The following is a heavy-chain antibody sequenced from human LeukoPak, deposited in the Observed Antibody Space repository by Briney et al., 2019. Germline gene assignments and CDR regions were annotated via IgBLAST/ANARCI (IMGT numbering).Heavy chain of an antibody. CDR1: GGSFSGYY. Sequence: SETLSLTCAVYGGSFSGYYWTWIRQPPGKGLEWIGEVTDRGNRNYNPSLRSRVTISVDTAKNQFSLKLSSVTAADTSVFYCARGRGYSSGWGHYYYSIDVWVQGTTVSVSS. D-gene: IGHD6-19*01. CDR3: ARGRGYSSGWGHYYYSIDV. CDR2: VTDRGNR. V-gene: IGHV4-34*01. J-gene: IGHJ6*01.